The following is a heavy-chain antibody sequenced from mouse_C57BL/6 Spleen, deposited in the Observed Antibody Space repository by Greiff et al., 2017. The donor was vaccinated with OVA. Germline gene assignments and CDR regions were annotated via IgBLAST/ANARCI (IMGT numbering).Heavy chain of an antibody. V-gene: IGHV5-9*01. J-gene: IGHJ4*01. CDR3: ARHEYYYGSSRMDY. CDR1: GFTFSSYT. Sequence: EVQVVEPGGGLVKPGGSLKLSCAASGFTFSSYTMSWVRQTPEKRLEWVATISGGGGNPYYPDSVKGRFTISRDNAKNTLYLQMSSRRSEDTALEYCARHEYYYGSSRMDYWGQGTSVTVSS. D-gene: IGHD1-1*01. CDR2: ISGGGGNP.